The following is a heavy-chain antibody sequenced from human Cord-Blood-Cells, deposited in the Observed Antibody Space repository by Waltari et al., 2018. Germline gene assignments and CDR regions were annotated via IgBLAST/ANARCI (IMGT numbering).Heavy chain of an antibody. CDR2: IDWDDDK. CDR3: ARIDGPPTDPFFDY. Sequence: QVTLRESGPALVKPTQTLTLTCTFSGFSLSTSGMCVSLIRQPPGKALEWLALIDWDDDKYYSTSLKTRLTISKDTSKNQVVLTMTNMDPVDTATYYCARIDGPPTDPFFDYWGQGTLVTVSS. CDR1: GFSLSTSGMC. V-gene: IGHV2-70*01. J-gene: IGHJ4*02.